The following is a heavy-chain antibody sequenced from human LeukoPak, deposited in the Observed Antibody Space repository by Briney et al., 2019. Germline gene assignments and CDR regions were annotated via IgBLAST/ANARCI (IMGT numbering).Heavy chain of an antibody. V-gene: IGHV1-46*01. CDR3: ARGSVNTYYYYSMDV. Sequence: ASVKVSCKASGYTFTSYYMHWVRQAPGQGLEWMGIINPSGGSTSYAQKFQGRVTMTRDTSTSTVYMELSSLRSEDTAVYYCARGSVNTYYYYSMDVWGQGTTVTVSS. CDR1: GYTFTSYY. D-gene: IGHD4-11*01. J-gene: IGHJ6*02. CDR2: INPSGGST.